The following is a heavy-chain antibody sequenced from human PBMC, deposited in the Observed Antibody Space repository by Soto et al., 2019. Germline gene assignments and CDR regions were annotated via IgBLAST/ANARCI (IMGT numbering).Heavy chain of an antibody. V-gene: IGHV3-30*18. J-gene: IGHJ6*02. Sequence: QVQLVESGGGVVQPGRSLRLSCADSGFTFSSYGMHWVRQAAGKGLEWVAVISYEGSNKYYADSVKGRFTISRDNSKNTLYLQMNSLRAEDTAVYYCAKDGEMATIPPHYYYGMDVWGQGTTVTVSS. CDR1: GFTFSSYG. CDR2: ISYEGSNK. D-gene: IGHD5-12*01. CDR3: AKDGEMATIPPHYYYGMDV.